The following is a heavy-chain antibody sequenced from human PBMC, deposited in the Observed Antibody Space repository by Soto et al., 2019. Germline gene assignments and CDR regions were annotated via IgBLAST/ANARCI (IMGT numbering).Heavy chain of an antibody. J-gene: IGHJ6*02. CDR2: ISYDGSTK. V-gene: IGHV3-30*14. CDR3: ARDRVGYSGYVNYYYGMDV. D-gene: IGHD5-12*01. CDR1: GFTFSSFS. Sequence: PGGSLRLSCAASGFTFSSFSLHWVRQAPGKGLEWLALISYDGSTKYNADSVKGRFTVSRDNSKNTLYLQMNSLRAEDTAVYYCARDRVGYSGYVNYYYGMDVWGQGTTVTVSS.